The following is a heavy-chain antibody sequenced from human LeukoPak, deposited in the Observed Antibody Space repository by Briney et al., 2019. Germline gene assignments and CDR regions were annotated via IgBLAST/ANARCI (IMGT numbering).Heavy chain of an antibody. Sequence: GGSLRLSCAASGFTFSNYAMNWVRQAPGKGLEWVSRITGSGTGTYYADSVKGRFTISRDNAKNSLYLQMNSLRAEDTAVYYCARGGIQLWLRSFDYWGQGTLVTVSS. CDR2: ITGSGTGT. J-gene: IGHJ4*02. V-gene: IGHV3-48*03. CDR3: ARGGIQLWLRSFDY. CDR1: GFTFSNYA. D-gene: IGHD5-18*01.